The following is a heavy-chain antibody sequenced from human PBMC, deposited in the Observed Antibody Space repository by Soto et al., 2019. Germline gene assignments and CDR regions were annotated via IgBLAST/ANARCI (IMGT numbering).Heavy chain of an antibody. CDR3: AKDSTIFGVVIIPWFDP. V-gene: IGHV3-30*18. CDR2: ISYDGSNK. Sequence: GGSLRLSCAASGFTFSSYGMHLVRPAPGKGLEWVAVISYDGSNKYYADSVKGRFTISRDNSKNTLYLQMNSLRAEDTAVYYCAKDSTIFGVVIIPWFDPWGQGTLVTVSS. CDR1: GFTFSSYG. J-gene: IGHJ5*02. D-gene: IGHD3-3*01.